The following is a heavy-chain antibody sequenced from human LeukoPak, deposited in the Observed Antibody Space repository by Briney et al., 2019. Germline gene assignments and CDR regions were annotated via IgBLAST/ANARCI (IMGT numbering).Heavy chain of an antibody. Sequence: ASVKVSCKASGYTFTSYAMHWVRQAPGQRLEWMGWINAGYGNTKYSQKFQGRVTITRDTSASTAYMELSSLRSEDTAVYYCARRLVRGRWFDPWGQGTLVTVSS. J-gene: IGHJ5*02. CDR2: INAGYGNT. V-gene: IGHV1-3*01. CDR1: GYTFTSYA. D-gene: IGHD3-10*01. CDR3: ARRLVRGRWFDP.